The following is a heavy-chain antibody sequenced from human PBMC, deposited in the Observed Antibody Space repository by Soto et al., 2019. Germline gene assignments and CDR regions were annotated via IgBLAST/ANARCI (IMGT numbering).Heavy chain of an antibody. Sequence: EVQLVESGGGLVQPGGSLRLSCSASGFTFSGYSMLWARQAPGKGLEYVSAISYNGETTHYADSVQRRFTVSRDNSKNTLYLQMSSLKPEDTAVYYCVKERGASIVNFDYWGQGTLVAVSS. D-gene: IGHD3-10*01. CDR3: VKERGASIVNFDY. J-gene: IGHJ4*02. CDR1: GFTFSGYS. V-gene: IGHV3-64D*09. CDR2: ISYNGETT.